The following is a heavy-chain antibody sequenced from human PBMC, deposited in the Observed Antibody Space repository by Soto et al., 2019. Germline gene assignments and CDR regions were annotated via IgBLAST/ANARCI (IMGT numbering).Heavy chain of an antibody. CDR2: IWNDGNKM. D-gene: IGHD5-18*01. CDR3: ARDLFNTALDY. J-gene: IGHJ4*02. V-gene: IGHV3-33*01. Sequence: QVQLVESGGGVVLPGRSLRLSCGASGFVFSDYGIHWVRQAPGKGLEWVAVIWNDGNKMYYTDSVKGRFTISRDNSKNTVDLQMNSLRAEDTAVYYCARDLFNTALDYWGQGTLVTVSS. CDR1: GFVFSDYG.